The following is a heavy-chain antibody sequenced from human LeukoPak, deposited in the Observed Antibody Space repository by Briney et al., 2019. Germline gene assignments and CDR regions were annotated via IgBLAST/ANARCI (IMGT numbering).Heavy chain of an antibody. CDR3: AKDRALSGYRGY. Sequence: GGSLRLSCAASGFIFNNYWMPWVRQVPGKGLEWLSRVDGDGTGTSYADSVKGRFTISRDNSKNTLYLQMNSLRAEDTAVYYCAKDRALSGYRGYWGQGTLVTVSS. CDR2: VDGDGTGT. D-gene: IGHD3-22*01. J-gene: IGHJ4*02. V-gene: IGHV3-74*01. CDR1: GFIFNNYW.